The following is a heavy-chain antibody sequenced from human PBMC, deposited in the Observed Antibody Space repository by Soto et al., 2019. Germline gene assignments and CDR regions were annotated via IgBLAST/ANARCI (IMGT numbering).Heavy chain of an antibody. CDR1: GDTFTDYY. D-gene: IGHD2-21*02. J-gene: IGHJ4*02. V-gene: IGHV1-46*01. CDR2: VNPSGGHT. Sequence: QVQLMQSGAEVKKPGASVKVSCKASGDTFTDYYIHWVRQAPGQGLEWMGTVNPSGGHTTYAQHFLGRVTMTRDTSTSTLYVELTSLTSDDTGIYYCARGGHVVVVTAALDYWGQGTLVTVSS. CDR3: ARGGHVVVVTAALDY.